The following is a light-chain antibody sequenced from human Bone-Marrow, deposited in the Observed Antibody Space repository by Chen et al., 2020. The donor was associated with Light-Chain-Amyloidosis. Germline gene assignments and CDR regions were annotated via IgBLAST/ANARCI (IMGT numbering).Light chain of an antibody. CDR1: DLPTKY. CDR3: QSADSSGTYEVI. J-gene: IGLJ2*01. CDR2: RDT. V-gene: IGLV3-25*03. Sequence: SYELTQPTSGSVSPGPKARITCSGDDLPTKYAYWYQQKPGQAAVLVIHRDTERPSGISERFSGSSSGTTATLTISGGQAEDEADYHCQSADSSGTYEVIFGGGTKLTVL.